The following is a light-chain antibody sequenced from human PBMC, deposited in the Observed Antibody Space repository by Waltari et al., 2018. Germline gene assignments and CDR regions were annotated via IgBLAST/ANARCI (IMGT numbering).Light chain of an antibody. CDR2: AAS. CDR3: QQFNDWPRT. CDR1: RSVSSN. V-gene: IGKV3-15*01. J-gene: IGKJ1*01. Sequence: EVVMTQFPATLSVSPGESATLSCRASRSVSSNIVWYQQRPGRAPRPLIYAASTRATDTPARFSGSGSGTEFSLTISRLQSEDFAVYYCQQFNDWPRTFGQGTRVEIK.